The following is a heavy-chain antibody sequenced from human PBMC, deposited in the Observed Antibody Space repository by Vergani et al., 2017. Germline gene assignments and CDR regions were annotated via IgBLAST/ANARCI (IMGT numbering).Heavy chain of an antibody. CDR2: IKQDGSEK. D-gene: IGHD2-2*01. CDR1: GFTFSSYW. J-gene: IGHJ4*02. V-gene: IGHV3-7*01. CDR3: ASMLYCSSTSCPWVFDD. Sequence: EVQLVESGGGLVQPGGSLRLSCAASGFTFSSYWMSWVRQAPGKGLEWVANIKQDGSEKYYVDSVKGRFTISRDNAKNSLYLQMNSLSAEDTAVYYCASMLYCSSTSCPWVFDDWGQGTLVTFAS.